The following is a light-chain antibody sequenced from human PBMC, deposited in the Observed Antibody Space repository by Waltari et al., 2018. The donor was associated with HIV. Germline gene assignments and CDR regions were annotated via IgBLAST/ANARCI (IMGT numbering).Light chain of an antibody. CDR3: SSYTSSSVV. CDR2: DGS. J-gene: IGLJ2*01. V-gene: IGLV2-14*01. Sequence: QSALTQPASVSGSPGQSITISCTGTSRAVGGYNYVSWYQQHPGKAPKLMTYDGSNRPSGVSNRFSGSKSGNTASLTISGLQAEDEADYYCSSYTSSSVVFGGGTKLTVL. CDR1: SRAVGGYNY.